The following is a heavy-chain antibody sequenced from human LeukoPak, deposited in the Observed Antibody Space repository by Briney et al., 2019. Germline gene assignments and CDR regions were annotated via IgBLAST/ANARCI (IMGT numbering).Heavy chain of an antibody. V-gene: IGHV1-2*02. Sequence: ASVKVSCKASGYTFTGHYMHWVRQAPGQGLEWMGWINPNCGGTKYAQKFQGRVTLTRDTSISTAYMELSRLRCDDTAVYYCARSYDFWSGPPFDPWGQGTLVTVSS. CDR1: GYTFTGHY. CDR3: ARSYDFWSGPPFDP. D-gene: IGHD3-3*01. CDR2: INPNCGGT. J-gene: IGHJ5*02.